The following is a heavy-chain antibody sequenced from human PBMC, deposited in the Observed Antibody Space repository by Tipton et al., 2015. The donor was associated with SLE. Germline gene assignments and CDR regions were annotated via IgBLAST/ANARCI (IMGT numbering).Heavy chain of an antibody. J-gene: IGHJ4*02. Sequence: TLSLTCTVSGGSISSGSYYWSWIRQPAGKGLEWIGRIYTSGSTNYNPSLKSRVTISVDTSKNQFSLKLSSVTAADTAVYYCARVTSSSWMGGFDYWGQGTLVTVSS. D-gene: IGHD6-13*01. V-gene: IGHV4-61*02. CDR2: IYTSGST. CDR1: GGSISSGSYY. CDR3: ARVTSSSWMGGFDY.